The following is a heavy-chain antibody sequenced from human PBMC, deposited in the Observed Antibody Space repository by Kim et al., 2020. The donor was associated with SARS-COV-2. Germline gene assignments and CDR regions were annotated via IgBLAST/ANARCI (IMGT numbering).Heavy chain of an antibody. D-gene: IGHD6-13*01. V-gene: IGHV3-9*01. CDR1: GFTFDDYA. CDR3: AKDMGGSSWYGGDYYFDY. J-gene: IGHJ4*02. Sequence: GGSLRLSCAASGFTFDDYAMHWVRQAPGKGLEWVSGISWNSGSIGYADSVKGRFTISRDNAKNSLYLQMNSLRAEDTALYYRAKDMGGSSWYGGDYYFDYWGQGTLVTVSS. CDR2: ISWNSGSI.